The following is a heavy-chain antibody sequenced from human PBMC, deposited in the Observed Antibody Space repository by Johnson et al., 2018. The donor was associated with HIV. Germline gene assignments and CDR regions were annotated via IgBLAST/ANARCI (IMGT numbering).Heavy chain of an antibody. V-gene: IGHV3-15*01. CDR1: GFTFSTYA. Sequence: VQLLESGGGLVQPGGSLRLSCAASGFTFSTYAMHWVRQAPGKGLEWIGRIKSKYHDETTDYAAPVKGRFAISRDDSKNTVYLKMNSLKAEDTAVYYCTAGSCIDGVCYAFDVCGQGTMVTVSS. CDR2: IKSKYHDETT. CDR3: TAGSCIDGVCYAFDV. D-gene: IGHD2-8*01. J-gene: IGHJ3*01.